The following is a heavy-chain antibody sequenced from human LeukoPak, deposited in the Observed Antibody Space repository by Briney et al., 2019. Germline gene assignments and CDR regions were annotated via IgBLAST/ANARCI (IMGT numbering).Heavy chain of an antibody. CDR1: GGSISSSSYY. CDR3: ARLRLEGYYYYYYMDV. D-gene: IGHD6-25*01. J-gene: IGHJ6*03. Sequence: SETLSLTCTVSGGSISSSSYYWGWIRQPPGKGLEWIGSIYYSGSTYYNPSLKSRVPISVDTSKNQFSLKLSSVTAADTAVYYCARLRLEGYYYYYYMDVWGKGTTVTISS. CDR2: IYYSGST. V-gene: IGHV4-39*01.